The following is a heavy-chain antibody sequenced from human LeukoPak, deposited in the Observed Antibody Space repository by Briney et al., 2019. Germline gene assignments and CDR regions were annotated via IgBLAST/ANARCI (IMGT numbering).Heavy chain of an antibody. CDR1: GFTVRSNY. Sequence: GGSLRLSCAASGFTVRSNYMSWVRQAPGKGLEWVSVIYSGGSTYYADSVKGRFTISRDNSKNTLYLQMNSLRAEDTAVYYCARESIYCSGGSCLFDAFDIWGQGTMVTVSS. CDR3: ARESIYCSGGSCLFDAFDI. CDR2: IYSGGST. D-gene: IGHD2-15*01. V-gene: IGHV3-66*02. J-gene: IGHJ3*02.